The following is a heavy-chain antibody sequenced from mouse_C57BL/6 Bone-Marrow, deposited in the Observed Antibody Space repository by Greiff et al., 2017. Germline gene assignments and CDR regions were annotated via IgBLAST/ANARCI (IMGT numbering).Heavy chain of an antibody. Sequence: VQLQQSGAELVRPGASVKLSCTASGFNITDDYMHWVKQRPEQGLEWIGWIDPENGDTEYASKFQGKATITADTSSNTAYLQLRSLTSEDTAVYYYTSLFITTVVVDYWGQGTTLTVSS. CDR3: TSLFITTVVVDY. CDR1: GFNITDDY. V-gene: IGHV14-4*01. CDR2: IDPENGDT. J-gene: IGHJ2*01. D-gene: IGHD1-1*01.